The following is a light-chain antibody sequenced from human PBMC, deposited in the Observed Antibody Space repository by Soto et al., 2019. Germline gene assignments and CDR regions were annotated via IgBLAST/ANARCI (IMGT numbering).Light chain of an antibody. J-gene: IGKJ1*01. Sequence: EILMTQSPATLSVSPGERATLSCRASQSVSSNLAWYQQKPGQAPRLLIYGASTRATGIPARFSGSGSGTEFSLTISSLQSEDFAVYYCQQHDKLPPAFGQGTKV. CDR2: GAS. CDR1: QSVSSN. CDR3: QQHDKLPPA. V-gene: IGKV3-15*01.